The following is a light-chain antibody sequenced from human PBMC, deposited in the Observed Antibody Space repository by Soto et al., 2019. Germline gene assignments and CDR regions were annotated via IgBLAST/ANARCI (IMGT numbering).Light chain of an antibody. CDR3: QQYYSTPPT. J-gene: IGKJ5*01. CDR1: QSVLYSSNNKNY. CDR2: WAS. V-gene: IGKV4-1*01. Sequence: DIVMTQSPDSLAVSLGERATINCKSSQSVLYSSNNKNYLDWYQQKPGQPPKLLIYWASTRESRVPDRFSGSGSGTDFTLTISSLQAEDVAVYYCQQYYSTPPTFGQGTRLEIK.